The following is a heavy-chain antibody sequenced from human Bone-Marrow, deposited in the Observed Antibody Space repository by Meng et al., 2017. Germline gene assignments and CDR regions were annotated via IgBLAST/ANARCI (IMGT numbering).Heavy chain of an antibody. Sequence: QVQLQHWGAGLLKPSETLSPTCAVYGGSFSGYYWSWIRQPPGKGLEWIGEINHSGSTNYNPSLKSRVTISVDTSKNQFSLKLSSVTAADTAVYYCARTRGYSYGYYGYWGQGTLVTVSS. V-gene: IGHV4-34*01. CDR3: ARTRGYSYGYYGY. D-gene: IGHD5-18*01. J-gene: IGHJ4*02. CDR2: INHSGST. CDR1: GGSFSGYY.